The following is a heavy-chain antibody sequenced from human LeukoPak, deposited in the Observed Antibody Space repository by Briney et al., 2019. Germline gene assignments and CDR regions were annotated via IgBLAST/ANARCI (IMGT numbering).Heavy chain of an antibody. V-gene: IGHV4-59*01. CDR3: AKGGPEASAGLSWFDP. D-gene: IGHD1-14*01. J-gene: IGHJ5*02. Sequence: PSETLSLTCTVSGGSINNYYWYWKRQPPGKGLECIGYTYYSGNTNYNPSLKSRVTISVDTSKNQFSLKLSSVTAADTAVYYCAKGGPEASAGLSWFDPWGQGTLVAVSS. CDR1: GGSINNYY. CDR2: TYYSGNT.